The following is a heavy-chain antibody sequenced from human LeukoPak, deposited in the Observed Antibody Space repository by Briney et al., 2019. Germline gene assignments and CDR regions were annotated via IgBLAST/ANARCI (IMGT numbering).Heavy chain of an antibody. J-gene: IGHJ5*01. Sequence: GGSLRLSCVASGFSFGNYAMSWVRQAPGKGLQWVSQISGTGGATWYAAFARDRFTISRDNSKKTLYLQMSGLRVEDTAMYYCVKDPRDTYGTNWFVSWGQGTLLIVSS. V-gene: IGHV3-23*01. CDR1: GFSFGNYA. D-gene: IGHD2-21*01. CDR2: ISGTGGAT. CDR3: VKDPRDTYGTNWFVS.